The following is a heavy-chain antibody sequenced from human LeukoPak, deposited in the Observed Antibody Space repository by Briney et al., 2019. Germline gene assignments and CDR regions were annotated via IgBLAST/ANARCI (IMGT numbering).Heavy chain of an antibody. D-gene: IGHD6-13*01. CDR2: ISWNSGSI. CDR3: AKEIGGQQLYYFDY. CDR1: GFTFDDYA. J-gene: IGHJ4*02. Sequence: HPGRSLRLSCAASGFTFDDYAMHWVRQAPGKGLEWVSGISWNSGSIGYADSVKGRFTISRDNAKNSLYLQMNSLRAEDMALYYCAKEIGGQQLYYFDYWGQGTLVTVSS. V-gene: IGHV3-9*03.